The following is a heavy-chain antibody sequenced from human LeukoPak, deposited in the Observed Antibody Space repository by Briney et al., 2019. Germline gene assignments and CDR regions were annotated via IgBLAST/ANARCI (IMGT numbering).Heavy chain of an antibody. CDR2: ISSSSSYI. CDR3: ARHEGGGFQYYFDY. J-gene: IGHJ4*02. Sequence: GGSLGLSCAASGFTFSTYYMNWVRQAPGKGPEWVSSISSSSSYIYYADSVRGRITISRDNAKNSLYLQMNSLRAEDTAVYYCARHEGGGFQYYFDYWGQGTLVTVSS. V-gene: IGHV3-21*01. CDR1: GFTFSTYY. D-gene: IGHD2-15*01.